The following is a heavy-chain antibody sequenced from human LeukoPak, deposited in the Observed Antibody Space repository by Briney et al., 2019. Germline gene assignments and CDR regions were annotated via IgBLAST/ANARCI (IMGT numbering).Heavy chain of an antibody. CDR1: GYTFTSYD. Sequence: ASVKVSCTASGYTFTSYDINWVRQAPGQGLEWMGWVSAYNVNTNYAQKLQGRVTMTTDTSTSTAYMELRSLRSDDTAVYYCARGPPNWGYDYWGPGTLVTVSS. J-gene: IGHJ4*02. D-gene: IGHD7-27*01. V-gene: IGHV1-18*01. CDR2: VSAYNVNT. CDR3: ARGPPNWGYDY.